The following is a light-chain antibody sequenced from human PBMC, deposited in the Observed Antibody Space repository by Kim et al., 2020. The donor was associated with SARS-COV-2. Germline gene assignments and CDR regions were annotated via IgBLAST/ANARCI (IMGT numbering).Light chain of an antibody. Sequence: SYELTQPLSVSVALGQTARIPCGGDDIRSKNVNWYQQKSGQAPVLVIYRDYNRPSGIPERFAGSSSGNTANLAISGAPVGDEAAYYCQVWESSRVVIFG. V-gene: IGLV3-9*01. CDR2: RDY. CDR3: QVWESSRVVI. J-gene: IGLJ2*01. CDR1: DIRSKN.